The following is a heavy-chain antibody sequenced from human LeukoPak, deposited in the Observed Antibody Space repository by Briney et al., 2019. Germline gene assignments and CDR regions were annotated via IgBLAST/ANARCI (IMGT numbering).Heavy chain of an antibody. CDR2: IYYSGST. V-gene: IGHV4-61*08. J-gene: IGHJ3*02. CDR1: GGSISSGGYY. Sequence: PSQTLSLTCTVSGGSISSGGYYWSWIRQPPGKGLEWIGYIYYSGSTNYNPSLKSRVTISVDTSKNQFSLKLSSVTAADTAVYYCARVGYYYDSSGCFDIWGQGTMVTVSS. CDR3: ARVGYYYDSSGCFDI. D-gene: IGHD3-22*01.